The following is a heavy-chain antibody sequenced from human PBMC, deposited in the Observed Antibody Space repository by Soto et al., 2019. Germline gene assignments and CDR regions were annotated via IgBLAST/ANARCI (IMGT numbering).Heavy chain of an antibody. V-gene: IGHV5-10-1*01. CDR2: IDPSDSYT. D-gene: IGHD6-6*01. Sequence: PGESLKISCKGSGYSFTSYWISWVRQMPGKGLEWMGRIDPSDSYTNYSPSFQGHVTISADKSISTAYLQWSSLKASDTAMYYCASSSSSDTHPPYYYYGMDVWGQGTTVTVSS. CDR1: GYSFTSYW. J-gene: IGHJ6*02. CDR3: ASSSSSDTHPPYYYYGMDV.